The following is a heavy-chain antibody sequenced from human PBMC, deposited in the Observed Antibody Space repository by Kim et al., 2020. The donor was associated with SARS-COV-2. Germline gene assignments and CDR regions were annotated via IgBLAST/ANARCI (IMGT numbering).Heavy chain of an antibody. CDR3: ARDEGDYYDSSGYDGMDV. J-gene: IGHJ6*02. V-gene: IGHV3-30*07. D-gene: IGHD3-22*01. Sequence: VKGRFTIPRDNSKNMLYLQMNRLRAEDTAVYYCARDEGDYYDSSGYDGMDVWGQGTTVTVSS.